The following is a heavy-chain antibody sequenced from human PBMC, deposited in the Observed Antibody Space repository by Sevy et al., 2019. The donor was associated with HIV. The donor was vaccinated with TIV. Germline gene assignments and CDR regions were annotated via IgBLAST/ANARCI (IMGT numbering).Heavy chain of an antibody. V-gene: IGHV5-51*01. Sequence: GESLKISCKGSGYSFTSYWIGWVRQMPGKGLEWMGIIYPGDSDTRYSPSFQGQVTISADKSISTAYLQWSSLKASDTAMYYCARRCYYDSSAYFSGYFDLWGRGTLVTVSS. CDR2: IYPGDSDT. CDR1: GYSFTSYW. J-gene: IGHJ2*01. CDR3: ARRCYYDSSAYFSGYFDL. D-gene: IGHD3-22*01.